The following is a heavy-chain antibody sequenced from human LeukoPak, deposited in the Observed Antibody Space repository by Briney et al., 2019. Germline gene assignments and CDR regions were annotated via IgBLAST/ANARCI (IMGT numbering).Heavy chain of an antibody. D-gene: IGHD3-10*01. J-gene: IGHJ4*02. V-gene: IGHV3-48*01. CDR2: ISSRGSST. Sequence: GGSLRLSCTASGFTFSTYSMNWVRQAPGKGLEWVSYISSRGSSTYYADSVKGRFTISRDNAKNSLYLQMNSLRADDTALYYCAKDLHGAFDYWGQGILVTVSS. CDR1: GFTFSTYS. CDR3: AKDLHGAFDY.